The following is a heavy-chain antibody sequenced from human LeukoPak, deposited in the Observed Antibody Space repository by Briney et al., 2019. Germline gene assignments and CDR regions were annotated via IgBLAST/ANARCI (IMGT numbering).Heavy chain of an antibody. Sequence: KPSETLSLTCTVSGGSISSYYWSWIRQPPGKGLEWIGEINHSGSTNYNPSLKSRVTISVDTSKNQFSLKLSSVTAADTAVYYCARSPSKYYDYVWGSYRYRWTGYFDYWGQGTLVTVSS. J-gene: IGHJ4*02. D-gene: IGHD3-16*02. CDR2: INHSGST. CDR3: ARSPSKYYDYVWGSYRYRWTGYFDY. V-gene: IGHV4-34*01. CDR1: GGSISSYY.